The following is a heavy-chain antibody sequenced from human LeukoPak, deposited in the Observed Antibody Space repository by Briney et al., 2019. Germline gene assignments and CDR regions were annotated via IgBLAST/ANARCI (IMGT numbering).Heavy chain of an antibody. V-gene: IGHV3-21*01. CDR2: ISSSSSYI. CDR1: GFTFSSYS. Sequence: GGSLRLSCAASGFTFSSYSMNWVRQAPGKGLEWVSSISSSSSYIYYADSVKGRFTISRDNAKNSLYLQMNSLRAEDTAVYYCARDLVLSRSVGASEKVDYWGQGTLVTVSS. J-gene: IGHJ4*02. CDR3: ARDLVLSRSVGASEKVDY. D-gene: IGHD1-26*01.